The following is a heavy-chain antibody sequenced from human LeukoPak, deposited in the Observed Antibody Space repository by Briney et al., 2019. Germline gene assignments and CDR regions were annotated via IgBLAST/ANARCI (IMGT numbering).Heavy chain of an antibody. V-gene: IGHV1-8*03. CDR1: GYTFTSYD. CDR2: MNPNSGNT. CDR3: ARGGYCSSTSCSPSWFDP. D-gene: IGHD2-2*01. J-gene: IGHJ5*02. Sequence: ASVKVSCKASGYTFTSYDINWVRQATGQGLEWMGWMNPNSGNTGYAQKFQGRVTITRNTSISTAYMELSSLRSEDTAVYYCARGGYCSSTSCSPSWFDPWGQGTVVTVSS.